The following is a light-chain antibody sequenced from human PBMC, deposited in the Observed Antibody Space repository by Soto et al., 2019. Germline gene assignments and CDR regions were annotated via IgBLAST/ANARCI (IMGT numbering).Light chain of an antibody. CDR2: DVS. J-gene: IGLJ3*02. Sequence: QSALTQPPSASGSPGQSVTISCTGTSGDVGYYNYVSWYQQHPGKAPKLIISDVSKRPSGVPDRFSGSKSGNTASLTVSGLQAEDEADYYCTSYGGSNNVLFGGGTKLTVL. CDR3: TSYGGSNNVL. V-gene: IGLV2-8*01. CDR1: SGDVGYYNY.